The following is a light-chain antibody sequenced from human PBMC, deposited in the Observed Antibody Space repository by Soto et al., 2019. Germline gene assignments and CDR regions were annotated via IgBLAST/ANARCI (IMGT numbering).Light chain of an antibody. CDR2: AAS. J-gene: IGKJ1*01. CDR1: QSLTTD. V-gene: IGKV3-15*01. Sequence: EIVFTQSPAPLSLSPGERATLSCRASQSLTTDLAWYQQKPGQPPRLLIYAASTRATDFPARFSGSGSGTEFTLTISSLQSEDFAVYYCQQYTNWPRTFGQGTKLDI. CDR3: QQYTNWPRT.